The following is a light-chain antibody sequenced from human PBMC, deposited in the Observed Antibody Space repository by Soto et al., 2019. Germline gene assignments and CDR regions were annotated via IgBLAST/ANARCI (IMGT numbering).Light chain of an antibody. V-gene: IGKV3-15*01. CDR1: QSVATN. CDR3: HQYNDWPPWT. J-gene: IGKJ1*01. Sequence: EIILTQSPATLSVSPGERATLFCRASQSVATNIAWYQQKPGQAPRLLISDVSSRATGIPARFSGSGSGTEFTLTISSLQSEDFAVYCCHQYNDWPPWTFGQGTKVEV. CDR2: DVS.